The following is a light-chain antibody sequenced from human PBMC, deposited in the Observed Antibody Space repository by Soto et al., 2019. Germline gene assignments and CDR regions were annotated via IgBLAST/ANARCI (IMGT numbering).Light chain of an antibody. V-gene: IGKV1-5*03. CDR2: KAS. CDR1: QSISAW. J-gene: IGKJ1*01. CDR3: QQYNEYSWT. Sequence: TPSPSTLCANIEARDPFTPRASQSISAWLAWYQQKPGKAPRLLIYKASTLEIGVPSRFSGSGSGTEFALTISSLQPDDVATYYCQQYNEYSWTSAQGAKVDI.